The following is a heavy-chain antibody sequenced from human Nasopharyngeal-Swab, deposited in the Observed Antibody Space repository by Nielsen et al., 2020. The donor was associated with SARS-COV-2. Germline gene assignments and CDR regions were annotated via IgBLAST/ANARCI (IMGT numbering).Heavy chain of an antibody. Sequence: ASVQVSCKASGYIFITYGISWVRQAPGQGLEWMGWVSANSGNTYYAQKFQGRVTMTRDTSITTAHMDLRSLGSDDTAVYYCARDVSYKFDTWGQGTLVTVSS. J-gene: IGHJ5*02. CDR2: VSANSGNT. D-gene: IGHD1-14*01. V-gene: IGHV1-18*01. CDR3: ARDVSYKFDT. CDR1: GYIFITYG.